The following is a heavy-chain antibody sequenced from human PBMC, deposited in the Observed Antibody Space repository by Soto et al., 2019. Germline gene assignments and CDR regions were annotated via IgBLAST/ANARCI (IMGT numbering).Heavy chain of an antibody. D-gene: IGHD3-10*01. J-gene: IGHJ4*02. Sequence: PSQTLSLTCAISGDSVSSNSAAWNCISQSPSRGLEWLGRTYYRSKWYNDYAVSVKSRITINPDTSKNQFSLQLNSVTPEDTAVYYCARAKGDHEGLYYFDYWGQGTLVTVSS. CDR3: ARAKGDHEGLYYFDY. CDR2: TYYRSKWYN. V-gene: IGHV6-1*01. CDR1: GDSVSSNSAA.